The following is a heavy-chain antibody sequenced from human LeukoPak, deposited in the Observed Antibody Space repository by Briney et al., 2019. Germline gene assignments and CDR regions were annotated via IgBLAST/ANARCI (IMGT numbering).Heavy chain of an antibody. V-gene: IGHV1-69*05. D-gene: IGHD6-13*01. CDR3: ARDVSIVAAANVDY. Sequence: ASVKVSCKASGGTFSSYAISWVRQAPGQGLEWMGGIIPIFGTANYAQKFQGRVTMTTDTSTSTAYMELRSLRSDDTAVYYCARDVSIVAAANVDYWGQGTLVTVSS. CDR2: IIPIFGTA. CDR1: GGTFSSYA. J-gene: IGHJ4*02.